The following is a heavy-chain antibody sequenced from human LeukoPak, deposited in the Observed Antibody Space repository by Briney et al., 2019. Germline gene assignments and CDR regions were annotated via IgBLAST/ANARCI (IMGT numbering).Heavy chain of an antibody. CDR3: ERCRNIVVLSGAMAY. J-gene: IGHJ4*02. Sequence: PGGSVRLSCKASGATFSSYGMSWVRQAPGKGLEWLGGIIHIVGTAYYAQTFKGRVTIPADESTNTPYMKLTSLRAEDTAVYYCERCRNIVVLSGAMAYWGQGTLVTVSS. D-gene: IGHD2/OR15-2a*01. V-gene: IGHV1-69*01. CDR2: IIHIVGTA. CDR1: GATFSSYG.